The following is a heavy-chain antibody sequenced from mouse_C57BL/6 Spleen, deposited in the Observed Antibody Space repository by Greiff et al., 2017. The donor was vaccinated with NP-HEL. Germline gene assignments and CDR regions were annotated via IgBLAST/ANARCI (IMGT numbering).Heavy chain of an antibody. J-gene: IGHJ4*01. CDR2: IFPGSGNT. D-gene: IGHD1-1*01. V-gene: IGHV1-76*01. Sequence: VQLQESGAELVRPGASVKLSCKASCYTFTDYYLNWVKQRPGQGLEWIARIFPGSGNTYYNEKFKGKATLTAEKSSSTAYMQLSSLTSEDSAVYCCARYYGIPYYAMDYWGQGTSVTVSS. CDR1: CYTFTDYY. CDR3: ARYYGIPYYAMDY.